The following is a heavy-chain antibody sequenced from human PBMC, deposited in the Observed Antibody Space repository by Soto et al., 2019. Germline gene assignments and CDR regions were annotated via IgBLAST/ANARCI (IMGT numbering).Heavy chain of an antibody. Sequence: KQSQTLSLTCAISGDSVSSNSAAWNWIRQSPSRGLEWLGRTYYRSKWYNDYAVSVKSRITINPDTSKNQFSLQLNSVTPEDTAVYYCARVTSKPPPLPPIVVVPAAMLGGANWFDPWGQGTLVTVSS. CDR2: TYYRSKWYN. D-gene: IGHD2-2*01. CDR1: GDSVSSNSAA. V-gene: IGHV6-1*01. CDR3: ARVTSKPPPLPPIVVVPAAMLGGANWFDP. J-gene: IGHJ5*02.